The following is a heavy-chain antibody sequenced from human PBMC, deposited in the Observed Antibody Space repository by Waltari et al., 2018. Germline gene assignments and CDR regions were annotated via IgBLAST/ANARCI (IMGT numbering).Heavy chain of an antibody. D-gene: IGHD6-13*01. CDR1: GYSFTSYW. CDR2: IYPGDSDT. V-gene: IGHV5-51*01. J-gene: IGHJ4*02. Sequence: EVQLVQSGAEVKKPGESLKISCKGSGYSFTSYWIGWVRQMRGKGLEWMGIIYPGDSDTGYSPSYHGQVTSSADKSISTAYLQWSSLKASDTAMYYCARQAYSSSWYPNYWGQGTLVTVSS. CDR3: ARQAYSSSWYPNY.